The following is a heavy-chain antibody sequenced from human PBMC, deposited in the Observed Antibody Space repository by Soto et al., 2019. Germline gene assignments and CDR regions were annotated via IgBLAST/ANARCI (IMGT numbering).Heavy chain of an antibody. D-gene: IGHD2-8*02. V-gene: IGHV2-5*02. CDR3: ARRRLEDGGVALYSGWDV. Sequence: KESGPALVKPTQTLTLTCTFSGFSLSTNGMGVGWIRQPPGKALEWLAFIYWDDVKRYSPSLKTRLTITKDTSKNQVVLTVRNRDRVDEAIYYGARRRLEDGGVALYSGWDVWGQGTTATVPS. J-gene: IGHJ6*02. CDR2: IYWDDVK. CDR1: GFSLSTNGMG.